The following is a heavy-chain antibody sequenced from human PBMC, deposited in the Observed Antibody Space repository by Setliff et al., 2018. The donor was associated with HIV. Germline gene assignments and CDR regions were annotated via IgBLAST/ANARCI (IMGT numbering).Heavy chain of an antibody. CDR1: GYTFTTYG. CDR3: ARGQLDRHLRSEVPFDI. J-gene: IGHJ3*02. Sequence: ASVKVSCKASGYTFTTYGFNWVRQAPGQGLEWMGWISASSDNTNYAQKFQGRVTLTTDTSTNTVYMELKSLRSDDTAVYFCARGQLDRHLRSEVPFDIWGQGTMVTVSS. V-gene: IGHV1-18*01. CDR2: ISASSDNT. D-gene: IGHD1-1*01.